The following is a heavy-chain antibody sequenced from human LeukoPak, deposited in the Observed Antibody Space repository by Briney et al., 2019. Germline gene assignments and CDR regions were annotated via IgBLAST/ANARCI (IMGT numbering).Heavy chain of an antibody. D-gene: IGHD2-2*01. V-gene: IGHV3-23*01. CDR1: GFTFSSYG. CDR2: ISGSGGST. Sequence: PGGALRLSCAASGFTFSSYGMSWVRQAPGKGLEWVSAISGSGGSTYYADPVKGRFTISRDNSKNTLYLQMNSLRAEDTAVYYCAKGEYCSSTSCRSPFDYWGQGTLVTVSS. J-gene: IGHJ4*02. CDR3: AKGEYCSSTSCRSPFDY.